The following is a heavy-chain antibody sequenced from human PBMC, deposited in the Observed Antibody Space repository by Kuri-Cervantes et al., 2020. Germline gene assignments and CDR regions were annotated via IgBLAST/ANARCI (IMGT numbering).Heavy chain of an antibody. J-gene: IGHJ6*02. V-gene: IGHV4-39*07. CDR3: ARGGSSGYYYGLDYGMDA. Sequence: SETLSLTCTVSGGSISSSSYYWGWIRQPPGKGLEWIGSIYYSGSTYYNPSLKSRVTISVDTSKNQFSLKLSSVTAADTAVYYCARGGSSGYYYGLDYGMDAWARGPSVTVSS. D-gene: IGHD3-22*01. CDR2: IYYSGST. CDR1: GGSISSSSYY.